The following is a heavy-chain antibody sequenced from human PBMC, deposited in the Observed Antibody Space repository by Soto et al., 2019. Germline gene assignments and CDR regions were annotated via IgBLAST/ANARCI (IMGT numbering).Heavy chain of an antibody. V-gene: IGHV1-69*02. CDR1: GGTFSSYT. Sequence: QVQLVQSGAEVKKPGSSVKVSCKASGGTFSSYTISWVRQAPGQGLEWMGRIIPILGIANYAQKFQGRVTITADKSTSTAYMELSSLRSEATAVYYCARLGSNWNGDVWGQGTTVTVSS. D-gene: IGHD1-20*01. J-gene: IGHJ6*02. CDR2: IIPILGIA. CDR3: ARLGSNWNGDV.